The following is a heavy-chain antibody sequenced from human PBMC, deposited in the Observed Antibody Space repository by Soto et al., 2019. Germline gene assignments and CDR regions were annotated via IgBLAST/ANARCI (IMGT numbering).Heavy chain of an antibody. CDR2: ISSISSTI. J-gene: IGHJ6*02. CDR3: ARDLVQSNYYYYYGMDV. V-gene: IGHV3-48*02. D-gene: IGHD6-13*01. Sequence: EVQLVESGGVLVQPGGSLRLSCAVSGFTFSSYSMNWVRQAPGKGLEWVSYISSISSTIHYADSVKGRFTVSRDNAKNSLYLQMNSLRDEDTAVYYCARDLVQSNYYYYYGMDVWGRGTTVTVSS. CDR1: GFTFSSYS.